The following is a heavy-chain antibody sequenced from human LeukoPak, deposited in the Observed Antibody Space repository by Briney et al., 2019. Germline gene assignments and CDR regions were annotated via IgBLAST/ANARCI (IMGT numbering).Heavy chain of an antibody. CDR1: GFTVRSNY. D-gene: IGHD3-10*01. V-gene: IGHV3-53*01. J-gene: IGHJ6*02. Sequence: GALRLSCAASGFTVRSNYMSWVRQAPGKGLEWVSVIYSGGSTYYADSVKGRFTISRDNSKNTLYLQMNSLRAEDTAVYYCARDRGGSYGMDVWGQGTTVTVSS. CDR2: IYSGGST. CDR3: ARDRGGSYGMDV.